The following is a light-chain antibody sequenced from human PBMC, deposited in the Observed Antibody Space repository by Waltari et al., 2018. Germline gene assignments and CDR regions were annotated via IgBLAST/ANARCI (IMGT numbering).Light chain of an antibody. Sequence: QLVLTQSPSASASLGASVKLTCTLSSGHSSNIIAWHQQQPEKGPRYLMKVNSDGIHSMGAEIPSRFSGSNSGAERYLTISSLQSGEEADDYCQTGGHGTWVFGGGAKLTVL. CDR1: SGHSSNI. J-gene: IGLJ3*02. CDR3: QTGGHGTWV. V-gene: IGLV4-69*01. CDR2: VNSDGIH.